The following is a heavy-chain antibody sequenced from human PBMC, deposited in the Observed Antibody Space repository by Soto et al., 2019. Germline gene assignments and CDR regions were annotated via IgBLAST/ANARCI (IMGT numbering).Heavy chain of an antibody. V-gene: IGHV1-18*01. CDR2: ISAYNGNT. Sequence: ASVKVSCKASGYTFTSYGISWVRQAPGQGLEWMGWISAYNGNTNYAQKLQGRVTMTTDTSTSTAYMELRSLRSDDTAVYYCARDKRLMVYAQVAFDSWGPGTMVTVSS. CDR1: GYTFTSYG. CDR3: ARDKRLMVYAQVAFDS. J-gene: IGHJ3*02. D-gene: IGHD2-8*01.